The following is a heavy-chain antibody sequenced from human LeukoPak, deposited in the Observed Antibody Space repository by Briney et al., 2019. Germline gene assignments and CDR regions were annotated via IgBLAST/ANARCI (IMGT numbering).Heavy chain of an antibody. CDR2: SSPNSGDT. CDR3: ARGHYYYYYHMDV. V-gene: IGHV1-2*02. J-gene: IGHJ6*03. CDR1: GYTFNGYY. Sequence: GASVKVFCKASGYTFNGYYIHWVRQAPGQGLEWMGWSSPNSGDTNYAQKFQGRVTMTRDTSISTAYMELSRLRSDDTAVYYCARGHYYYYYHMDVWGKGTTVTISS.